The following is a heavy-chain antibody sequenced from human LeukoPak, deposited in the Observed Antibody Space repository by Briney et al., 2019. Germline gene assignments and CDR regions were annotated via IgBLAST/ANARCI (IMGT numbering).Heavy chain of an antibody. CDR1: GYTFTGYY. Sequence: ASVKVSCKASGYTFTGYYMHWVRQAPGQGLEWMGWINPNSGGTNYAQKFQGRVTMTRDTSISTAYMELSRLRSDDTAVYYCARVGLSYYYDSSGYYGAYFDYWGRGTLVTVSS. D-gene: IGHD3-22*01. CDR2: INPNSGGT. J-gene: IGHJ4*02. CDR3: ARVGLSYYYDSSGYYGAYFDY. V-gene: IGHV1-2*02.